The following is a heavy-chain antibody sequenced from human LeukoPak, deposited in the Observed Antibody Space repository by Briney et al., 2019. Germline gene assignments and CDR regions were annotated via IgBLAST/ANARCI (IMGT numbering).Heavy chain of an antibody. J-gene: IGHJ4*02. V-gene: IGHV3-23*01. CDR2: ISGSGGST. D-gene: IGHD3-10*01. CDR3: AEDQRWDYGSPFDY. CDR1: GFTFSSYA. Sequence: GGSLRLSCAASGFTFSSYAMSWVRQAPGKELEWVSAISGSGGSTYYADSVKGRFTISRDNSKNTLYLQMNSLRAEDTAVYYCAEDQRWDYGSPFDYWGQGTLVTVSS.